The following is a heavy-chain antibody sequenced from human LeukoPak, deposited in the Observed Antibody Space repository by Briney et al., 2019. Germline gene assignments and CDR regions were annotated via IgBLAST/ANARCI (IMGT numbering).Heavy chain of an antibody. CDR2: IWYDGSNK. CDR1: GFTFSSYG. D-gene: IGHD5-18*01. Sequence: GGSLRLSCAASGFTFSSYGMHWVRQAPGNGLEWVAVIWYDGSNKYYADSVKGRFTISRDNSKNTLYLQMNSLRAEDTAVYYCARGSYGPQYYYGMDVWGQGTTVTVSS. V-gene: IGHV3-33*01. CDR3: ARGSYGPQYYYGMDV. J-gene: IGHJ6*02.